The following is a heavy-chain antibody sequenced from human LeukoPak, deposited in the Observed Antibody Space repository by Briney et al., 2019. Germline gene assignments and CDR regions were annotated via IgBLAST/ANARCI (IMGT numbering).Heavy chain of an antibody. CDR1: GGSFSGYY. J-gene: IGHJ4*02. V-gene: IGHV4-34*01. CDR2: INHSGST. Sequence: SETLSLTCAVYGGSFSGYYWSWIRQPPGKGLEWIGEINHSGSTNYNPSLKSRVTISVDTSKNQFSLKLSSVTAADTAVYYCARDLARYFDWLLSPSYYFDYWGQGTLVTVSS. D-gene: IGHD3-9*01. CDR3: ARDLARYFDWLLSPSYYFDY.